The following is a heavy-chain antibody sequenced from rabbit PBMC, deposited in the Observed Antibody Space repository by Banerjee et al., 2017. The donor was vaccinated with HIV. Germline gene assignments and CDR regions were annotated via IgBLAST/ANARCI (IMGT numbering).Heavy chain of an antibody. D-gene: IGHD4-1*01. CDR2: IYGGHRGFT. V-gene: IGHV1S40*01. J-gene: IGHJ4*01. CDR1: GFSFSASYY. Sequence: QSLEESGGDLVKSGASLTLTCTASGFSFSASYYMCWVRQAPGKGLEWIGCIYGGHRGFTYYASWAKGRFTISKTSSTTVTLQMTSLTAADTATYFCARDLAGVIGWNFNLWGQGTLVTVS. CDR3: ARDLAGVIGWNFNL.